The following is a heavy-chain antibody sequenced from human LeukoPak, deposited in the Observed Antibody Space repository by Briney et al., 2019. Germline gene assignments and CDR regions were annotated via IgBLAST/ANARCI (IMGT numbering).Heavy chain of an antibody. Sequence: PGGSLRLFCTASGFTFSSYGMHWVRQAPGKGLEWVTFIYNDGSREYYADSVKGRFSISRDNSKNPLYLQMNSLRDEDTAIYYCARNVNHWNHVDCWGQGTRVTVSS. D-gene: IGHD1-1*01. CDR3: ARNVNHWNHVDC. J-gene: IGHJ4*02. V-gene: IGHV3-33*01. CDR2: IYNDGSRE. CDR1: GFTFSSYG.